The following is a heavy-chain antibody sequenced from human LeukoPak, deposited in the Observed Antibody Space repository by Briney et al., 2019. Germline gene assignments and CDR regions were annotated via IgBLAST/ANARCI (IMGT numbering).Heavy chain of an antibody. J-gene: IGHJ3*02. CDR2: LHASGST. Sequence: SETLSLTCSVSGGSISNYYWNWIRQPAGKGLEWIGRLHASGSTRYNPSFGTRVTMSADTSKNQLSLKLTSVTAADTALYFCARDQSGSGGHNNDAFDIWAKGQWSPSIQ. CDR3: ARDQSGSGGHNNDAFDI. V-gene: IGHV4-4*07. CDR1: GGSISNYY. D-gene: IGHD3-16*01.